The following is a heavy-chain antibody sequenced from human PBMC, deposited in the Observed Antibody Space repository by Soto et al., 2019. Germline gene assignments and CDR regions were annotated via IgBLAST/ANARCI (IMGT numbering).Heavy chain of an antibody. V-gene: IGHV4-31*03. CDR1: GGSISSGGYY. D-gene: IGHD1-26*01. CDR2: IYYSGST. J-gene: IGHJ4*02. Sequence: SETLSLTCTVSGGSISSGGYYWSWIRQHPGKGLEWIGYIYYSGSTYYNPSLKSRVTISVDTSKNQFSLKLNSVTAADTAVYYCASRYSGSYYSGGIDYWGQGNMVTVSS. CDR3: ASRYSGSYYSGGIDY.